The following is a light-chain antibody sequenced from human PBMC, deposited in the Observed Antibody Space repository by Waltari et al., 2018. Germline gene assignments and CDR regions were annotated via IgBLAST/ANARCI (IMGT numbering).Light chain of an antibody. CDR1: QSVSSSY. CDR2: GAS. V-gene: IGKV3-20*01. J-gene: IGKJ1*01. Sequence: PGERATLSCRASQSVSSSYLAWYQQKPGQAPRLLIYGASSRFTGIPDRFSGSGSGTDFTLTISRLEPEVFAVYYCQQYGSSPWTFGQGTKVEIK. CDR3: QQYGSSPWT.